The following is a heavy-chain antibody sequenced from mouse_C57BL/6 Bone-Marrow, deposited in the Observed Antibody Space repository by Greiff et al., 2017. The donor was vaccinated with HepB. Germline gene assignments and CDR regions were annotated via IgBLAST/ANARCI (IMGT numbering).Heavy chain of an antibody. V-gene: IGHV1-69*01. J-gene: IGHJ1*03. Sequence: QVQLQQPGAELVMPGASVKLSCKASGYTFTSYWMHWVKQRPGQGLEWIGEIDPSDSYTNYNQKFKGKSTLTVDKSSSTAYMQLSSLTSEDSAVYYCARSLRHWYFDFWGTGTTVTVTS. CDR3: ARSLRHWYFDF. D-gene: IGHD1-2*01. CDR2: IDPSDSYT. CDR1: GYTFTSYW.